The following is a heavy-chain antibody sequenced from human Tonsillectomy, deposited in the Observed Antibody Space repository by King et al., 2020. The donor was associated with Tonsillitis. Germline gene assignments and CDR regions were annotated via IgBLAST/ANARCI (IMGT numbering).Heavy chain of an antibody. Sequence: QLVQSGGGLVKPGESLRLSCAASGFTFSNYSMNWVRQAPGKGQEWVSSIGSDSGYIYYTDSVRGRFTVSRDNSKNSMYLQMSSLRAEDTAVYYCARDRSGNKIGEYRDAFDIWGQGTMVTVFS. V-gene: IGHV3-21*01. CDR1: GFTFSNYS. D-gene: IGHD1-14*01. CDR3: ARDRSGNKIGEYRDAFDI. J-gene: IGHJ3*02. CDR2: IGSDSGYI.